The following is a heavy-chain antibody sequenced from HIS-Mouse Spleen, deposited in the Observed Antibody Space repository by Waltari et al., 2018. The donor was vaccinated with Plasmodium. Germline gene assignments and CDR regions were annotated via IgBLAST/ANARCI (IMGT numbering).Heavy chain of an antibody. CDR3: ASSWYWYFDL. J-gene: IGHJ2*01. CDR1: GFTFSSYW. V-gene: IGHV3-7*01. D-gene: IGHD6-13*01. Sequence: EVQLVESGGGLVQPGGSLRLSCAASGFTFSSYWMGWVRQAPGKGREWVDNIKQDGSEKYDVDTVKGRFTIARDNAKNSLNLQMNSLGAVDTAGYDCASSWYWYFDLWGRGTLVTVSS. CDR2: IKQDGSEK.